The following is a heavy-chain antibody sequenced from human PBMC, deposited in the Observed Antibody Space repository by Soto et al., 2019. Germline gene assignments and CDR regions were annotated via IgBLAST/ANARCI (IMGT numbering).Heavy chain of an antibody. CDR1: GFTFSTYA. V-gene: IGHV3-23*01. D-gene: IGHD3-9*01. J-gene: IGHJ2*01. CDR2: ISGSGGST. Sequence: PAGSLRLSCAPSGFTFSTYAMSWVRQAPGKGLEWVSAISGSGGSTYYADSVKGRFTISRDNSKNTLYLQMNSLRAEDTAVYYCAKDRVYIPEYDILTGLWYFDLWGRGTLVTVSS. CDR3: AKDRVYIPEYDILTGLWYFDL.